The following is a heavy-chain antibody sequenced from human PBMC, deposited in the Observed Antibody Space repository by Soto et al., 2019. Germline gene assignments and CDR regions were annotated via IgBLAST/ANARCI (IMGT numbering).Heavy chain of an antibody. CDR2: MNPGSGDT. D-gene: IGHD3-16*01. Sequence: ASVKVSCKASGYSFTNNDVSWVRQATGQGLEWMGWMNPGSGDTGYAQKFQGRVTMTRDISIATAYMALSSLRSDDTAIYYCATRETFGSLNWYDPWGQGPLVTVSS. J-gene: IGHJ5*02. CDR3: ATRETFGSLNWYDP. V-gene: IGHV1-8*01. CDR1: GYSFTNND.